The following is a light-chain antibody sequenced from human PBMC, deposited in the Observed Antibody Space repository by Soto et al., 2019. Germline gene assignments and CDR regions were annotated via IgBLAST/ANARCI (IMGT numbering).Light chain of an antibody. CDR2: KAS. Sequence: DIQMTQSPSTLSASVGDRVTITCRASQSISSWLAWYQQKPGKAPKLLIYKASSLESGVPSRFSGSGSGTEFTLNISSLQPDDFATYYCQQYNSYSRTCGQGTKVEIK. J-gene: IGKJ1*01. CDR3: QQYNSYSRT. V-gene: IGKV1-5*03. CDR1: QSISSW.